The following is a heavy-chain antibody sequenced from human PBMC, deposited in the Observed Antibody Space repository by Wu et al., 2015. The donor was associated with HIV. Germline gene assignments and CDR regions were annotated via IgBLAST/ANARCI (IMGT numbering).Heavy chain of an antibody. J-gene: IGHJ1*01. D-gene: IGHD1-26*01. CDR1: GDTFSDRY. CDR2: INTFNGNT. CDR3: ARGIGYSGSYYFAEYFQH. Sequence: VHLLQSGAEVTKPGTTVKISCKVSGDTFSDRYIHWVQQAPGKGLEWMGWINTFNGNTEYAQNLQGRVTMTTDTSTNTAYMELRSLRSDDTATYYCARGIGYSGSYYFAEYFQHWARAPWSPSP. V-gene: IGHV1-18*04.